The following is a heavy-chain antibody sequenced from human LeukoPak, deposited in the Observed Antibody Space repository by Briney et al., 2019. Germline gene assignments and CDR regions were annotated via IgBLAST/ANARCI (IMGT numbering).Heavy chain of an antibody. D-gene: IGHD2-21*02. J-gene: IGHJ3*02. CDR2: IYQTGST. Sequence: PSETLSLTCTVSDYSISSDGYSWSWIRQPPGKGLEWIGFIYQTGSTYYNSSLKSRVTISVDRSKNQFSLRLSSVTAADTAVYYCARGIPGGGGDDSWTFDIWGPGTMVTVSS. CDR3: ARGIPGGGGDDSWTFDI. V-gene: IGHV4-30-2*01. CDR1: DYSISSDGYS.